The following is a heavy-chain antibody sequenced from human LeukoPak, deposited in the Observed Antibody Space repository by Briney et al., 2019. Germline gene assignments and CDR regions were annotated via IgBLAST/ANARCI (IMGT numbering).Heavy chain of an antibody. V-gene: IGHV1-2*02. CDR1: GYTFTGYY. CDR2: INPNSGGT. J-gene: IGHJ5*02. D-gene: IGHD3-10*01. Sequence: ASVKVSCKASGYTFTGYYMHWVRQAPGQGLEWMGWINPNSGGTNYAQKFQGRVTMTRDTSISTAYMELSRLRSDDTAVYYCARVYYGSGSYFSWFDPWGQGTLVTVSS. CDR3: ARVYYGSGSYFSWFDP.